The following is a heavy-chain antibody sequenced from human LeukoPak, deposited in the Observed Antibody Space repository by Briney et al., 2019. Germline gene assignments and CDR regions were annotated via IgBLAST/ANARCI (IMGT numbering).Heavy chain of an antibody. CDR3: ARVYCSSTSYYESWFDP. D-gene: IGHD2-2*01. J-gene: IGHJ5*02. Sequence: ASVKVSCKASGYTFTGYYMHWVRQAPGQGLEWMGWINPNSGGTNYAQKFQGRVTMTRDTSISTAYMELSRLRSDDTAVYYCARVYCSSTSYYESWFDPWGQGTLVTVSS. CDR2: INPNSGGT. CDR1: GYTFTGYY. V-gene: IGHV1-2*02.